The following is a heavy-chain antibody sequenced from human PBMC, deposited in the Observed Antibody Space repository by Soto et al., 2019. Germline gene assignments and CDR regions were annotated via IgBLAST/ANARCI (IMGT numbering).Heavy chain of an antibody. V-gene: IGHV4-4*02. CDR3: ARRRSSPAADY. CDR2: IHQTGSA. CDR1: GDSITNNYW. J-gene: IGHJ4*02. D-gene: IGHD6-6*01. Sequence: PSETLSLTCVVSGDSITNNYWWSWVRQTPGKGLEWVGEIHQTGSANYNPALRSRVTISVDKSKNQFSLKLSPVTVADTAVYYCARRRSSPAADYWGQGTLVTVSS.